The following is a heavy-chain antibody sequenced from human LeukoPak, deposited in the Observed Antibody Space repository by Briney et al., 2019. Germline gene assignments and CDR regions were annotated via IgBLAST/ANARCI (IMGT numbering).Heavy chain of an antibody. V-gene: IGHV1-2*02. Sequence: ASVKVSCKASGYTFSGYYLHWVRQATGQGLEWMGWINPNNGGTNYTQKFQGRVTMTRDTSIRTAYMELSRLRSDDTAVYYCARDDMAVPGIGFDYWGQGTLVTVSS. D-gene: IGHD6-19*01. CDR1: GYTFSGYY. CDR2: INPNNGGT. J-gene: IGHJ4*02. CDR3: ARDDMAVPGIGFDY.